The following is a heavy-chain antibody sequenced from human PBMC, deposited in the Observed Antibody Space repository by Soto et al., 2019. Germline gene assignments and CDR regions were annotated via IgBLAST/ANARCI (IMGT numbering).Heavy chain of an antibody. D-gene: IGHD5-18*01. J-gene: IGHJ4*02. CDR1: GFSFSGTA. CDR3: TIPEDPYGYPEAFDS. V-gene: IGHV3-73*02. Sequence: DVQLVESGGGLVQPGGSLKLSCATSGFSFSGTAMHWVRQASGKGLEWVGRIRTKPNNYATTYAASVTGRFTISRDDSKNTVYLQMNSLKTEDTAVYYCTIPEDPYGYPEAFDSWGQGALVTVSS. CDR2: IRTKPNNYAT.